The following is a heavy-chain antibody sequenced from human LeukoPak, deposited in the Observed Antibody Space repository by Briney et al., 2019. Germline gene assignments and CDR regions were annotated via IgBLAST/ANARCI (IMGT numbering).Heavy chain of an antibody. CDR1: GYTFASYY. CDR2: INPSGGST. Sequence: GASVKVSCKASGYTFASYYMHWVRQAPGQGLEWMGIINPSGGSTSYAQKFQGRVTMTRDTSTSTVYMELSSLRSEDTAVYYCARERMERGFDPWGQGTLVTVSS. CDR3: ARERMERGFDP. J-gene: IGHJ5*02. V-gene: IGHV1-46*01. D-gene: IGHD1-1*01.